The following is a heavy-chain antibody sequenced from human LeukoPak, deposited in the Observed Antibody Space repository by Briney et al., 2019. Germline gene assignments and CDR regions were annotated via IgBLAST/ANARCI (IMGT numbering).Heavy chain of an antibody. J-gene: IGHJ3*02. CDR3: TKASQVGQVGSALDM. V-gene: IGHV3-30*02. Sequence: PGGSLRLSCAASGFTFSSYGMHWVRQAPGKGLEWVAFIRYDGSNKYYADSVKGRFTISRDNSKNTLYLQMNSLRAEDTAVYYCTKASQVGQVGSALDMWGQGTLVTVSS. CDR2: IRYDGSNK. D-gene: IGHD3-16*01. CDR1: GFTFSSYG.